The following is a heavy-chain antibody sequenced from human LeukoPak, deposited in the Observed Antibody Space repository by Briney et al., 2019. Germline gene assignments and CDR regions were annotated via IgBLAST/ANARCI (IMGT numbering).Heavy chain of an antibody. CDR1: GFSLSTSGVG. J-gene: IGHJ4*02. CDR3: AHSYHSTYYYDSSGYPHSFDY. CDR2: IYWDDDK. Sequence: SGPTLVKPTQTLTLTCTFSGFSLSTSGVGVGWIRQPPGKALEWLALIYWDDDKRYSPSLKSRLTITKDTSKNQVVLTMTNMDPVDTATYYCAHSYHSTYYYDSSGYPHSFDYWGQGTLVTVSS. D-gene: IGHD3-22*01. V-gene: IGHV2-5*02.